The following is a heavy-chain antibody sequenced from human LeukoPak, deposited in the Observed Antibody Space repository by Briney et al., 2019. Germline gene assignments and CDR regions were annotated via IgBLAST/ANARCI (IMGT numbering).Heavy chain of an antibody. J-gene: IGHJ4*02. CDR1: GFTFSDYY. Sequence: GGSLRLSCAASGFTFSDYYMSWIRQAPGKGLEWVSYISSSGSTIYYADSVKGRFTISRDNAKNSLYLQMNSLRAEDTAVYYCARPLYYYDSSGPRGDYWGQGTLVTVSS. CDR3: ARPLYYYDSSGPRGDY. V-gene: IGHV3-11*04. CDR2: ISSSGSTI. D-gene: IGHD3-22*01.